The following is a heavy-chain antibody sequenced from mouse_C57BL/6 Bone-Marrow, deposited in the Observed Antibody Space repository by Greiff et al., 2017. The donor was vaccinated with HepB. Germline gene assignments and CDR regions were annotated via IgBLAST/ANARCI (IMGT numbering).Heavy chain of an antibody. CDR1: GYTFTSYW. CDR3: ARWKTTVIEYNFDY. CDR2: IHPNSGST. J-gene: IGHJ2*01. Sequence: QVQLQQPGAELVKPGASVKLSCKASGYTFTSYWMHWVKQRPGPGLEWIGMIHPNSGSTNYNEKFKSKATLTVDKSSSTAYMQLSSLTSEDSAVYYCARWKTTVIEYNFDYWGQGTTLTVSS. D-gene: IGHD1-1*01. V-gene: IGHV1-64*01.